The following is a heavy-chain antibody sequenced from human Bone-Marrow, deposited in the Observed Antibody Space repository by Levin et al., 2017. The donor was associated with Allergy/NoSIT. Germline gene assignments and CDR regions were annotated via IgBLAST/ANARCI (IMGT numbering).Heavy chain of an antibody. CDR1: GGSISRYS. V-gene: IGHV4-59*01. CDR2: IYDSGSA. D-gene: IGHD2-2*01. Sequence: SETLSLTCSVSGGSISRYSWTWIRQPPGKGLEWIGHIYDSGSAIYNPSLKSRVTISVDTSKTQFSLRLTSVTAGDTAIYYCARYAGWFDPWGQGTLVIVSS. J-gene: IGHJ5*02. CDR3: ARYAGWFDP.